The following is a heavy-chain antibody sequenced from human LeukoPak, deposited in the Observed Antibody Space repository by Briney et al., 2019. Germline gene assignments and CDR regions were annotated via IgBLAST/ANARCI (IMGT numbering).Heavy chain of an antibody. J-gene: IGHJ4*02. D-gene: IGHD1-26*01. CDR3: ARDPVEGKLLLDN. CDR1: GFTFSSYW. Sequence: PGGSLRLSCAASGFTFSSYWMGWVRQAPGERLEWVANMNIDGSEKYYADSAKGRFTISRDNARNSVYLQMNSLRVDDTAVYYSARDPVEGKLLLDNGGQETLVTVSS. V-gene: IGHV3-7*01. CDR2: MNIDGSEK.